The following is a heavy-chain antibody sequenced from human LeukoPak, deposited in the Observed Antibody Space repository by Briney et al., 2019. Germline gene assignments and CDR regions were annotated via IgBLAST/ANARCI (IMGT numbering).Heavy chain of an antibody. CDR3: ARLLQDDYGDY. CDR1: GFTVSSTY. V-gene: IGHV3-53*01. D-gene: IGHD2-15*01. CDR2: IYSGGST. Sequence: GGSLRLSCAASGFTVSSTYMSWVRQAPGKGLEWVSVIYSGGSTDYADSVKGRFTISRDNSKNTLYFQMNSLRAEDTAVYYCARLLQDDYGDYWGQRTLVPVSS. J-gene: IGHJ4*02.